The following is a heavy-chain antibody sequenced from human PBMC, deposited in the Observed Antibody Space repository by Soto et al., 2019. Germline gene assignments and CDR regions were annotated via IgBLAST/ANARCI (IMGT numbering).Heavy chain of an antibody. Sequence: ASVKVSCKASGYTYTSYAMHWVRQAPGERLEWMGWINAGNGNTKYSQKFQGRVTITRDTSASTAYMELSSLRSEDTAVYYCARDQRLTTAATEFLPWGEGILITVHS. V-gene: IGHV1-3*01. D-gene: IGHD4-4*01. J-gene: IGHJ5*02. CDR1: GYTYTSYA. CDR2: INAGNGNT. CDR3: ARDQRLTTAATEFLP.